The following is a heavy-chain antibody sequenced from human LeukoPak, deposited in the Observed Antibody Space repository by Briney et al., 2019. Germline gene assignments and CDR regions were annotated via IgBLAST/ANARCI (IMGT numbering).Heavy chain of an antibody. D-gene: IGHD3-3*01. J-gene: IGHJ4*02. CDR1: GGSISSYY. Sequence: SETLPLTCSVSGGSISSYYWSWIRQPPGKGLEWIGYIYYSGSTNYNPSLQSRLTMSVDTSNNQFSLKLTSVTAADTAVYYCARVNYDFWSGTDYWGQGTLVTVSS. CDR3: ARVNYDFWSGTDY. CDR2: IYYSGST. V-gene: IGHV4-59*01.